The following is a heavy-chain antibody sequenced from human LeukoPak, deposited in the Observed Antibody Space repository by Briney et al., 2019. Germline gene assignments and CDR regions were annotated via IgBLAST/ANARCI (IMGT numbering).Heavy chain of an antibody. Sequence: PGDSLRLSCAASGFTFSNAWMSWVRQAPGKGLEWVGRIKSKTDGETTDYAAPVKGRFTISRDDSKNTLPLQMNGLKTEDTAVYYCTIFTYGGIDYWGQGTLVTVSS. V-gene: IGHV3-15*01. CDR2: IKSKTDGETT. CDR1: GFTFSNAW. CDR3: TIFTYGGIDY. J-gene: IGHJ4*02. D-gene: IGHD4/OR15-4a*01.